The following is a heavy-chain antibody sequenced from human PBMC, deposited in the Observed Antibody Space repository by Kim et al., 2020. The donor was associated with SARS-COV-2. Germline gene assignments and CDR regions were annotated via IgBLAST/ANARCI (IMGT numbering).Heavy chain of an antibody. CDR3: TIALLHVGLTCLPGM. J-gene: IGHJ6*01. D-gene: IGHD2-15*01. V-gene: IGHV3-15*01. CDR2: IKSKTDGGTT. CDR1: GFTFTDAW. Sequence: GGSLRLSCAGSGFTFTDAWMSWVRQAPGKGLEWVGRIKSKTDGGTTDDAAPVKGRFTISRDDSKNTVYLQINSLKTEDTAVYYCTIALLHVGLTCLPGM.